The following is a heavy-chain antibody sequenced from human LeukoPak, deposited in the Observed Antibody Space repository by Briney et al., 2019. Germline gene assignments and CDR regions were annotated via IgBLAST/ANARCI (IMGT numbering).Heavy chain of an antibody. CDR3: ASPSGWYYYGMDV. V-gene: IGHV1-3*01. CDR1: RYTFTNYA. Sequence: ASVTVSSKHSRYTFTNYAIHWVRQAPGQRLEWMGWINAGNGNTKYSQKFQGRVTITRDTSASTAYMELSSLRSEDTAVYYCASPSGWYYYGMDVWGQGTTVTVSS. J-gene: IGHJ6*02. D-gene: IGHD6-19*01. CDR2: INAGNGNT.